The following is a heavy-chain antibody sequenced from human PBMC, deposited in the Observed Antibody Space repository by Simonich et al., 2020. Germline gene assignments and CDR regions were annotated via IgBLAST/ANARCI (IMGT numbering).Heavy chain of an antibody. CDR2: INPNRGGT. CDR3: ARGGVQYYYYYMDV. CDR1: GYTFTGYY. Sequence: QVQLVQSGAEVKKPGASVKVSCKASGYTFTGYYMHWVRKAPGQGLELMGWINPNRGGTNYAQKFQCRVTMTRDTSISTAYMELSRLRSDDTAVYYCARGGVQYYYYYMDVWGKGTTVTVSS. D-gene: IGHD3-3*01. V-gene: IGHV1-2*02. J-gene: IGHJ6*03.